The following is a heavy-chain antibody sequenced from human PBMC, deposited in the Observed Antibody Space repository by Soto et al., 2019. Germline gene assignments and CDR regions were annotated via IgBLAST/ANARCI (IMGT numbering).Heavy chain of an antibody. J-gene: IGHJ6*04. CDR2: IIPILAVA. D-gene: IGHD4-17*01. V-gene: IGHV1-69*02. CDR3: ARAGYGDSYFYYGAMDV. CDR1: GGTFSTYT. Sequence: QVQLVQSGAEVKKPGSSVKVSCKASGGTFSTYTIGWVRQAPGQGLEWMGRIIPILAVANYAQKLQGRVTLTADISTSTSSMELSRLRSEDTAVYYCARAGYGDSYFYYGAMDVWGKGTTVTVSS.